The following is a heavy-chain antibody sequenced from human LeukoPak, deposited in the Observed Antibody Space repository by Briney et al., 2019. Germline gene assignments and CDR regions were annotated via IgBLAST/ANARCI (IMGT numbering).Heavy chain of an antibody. V-gene: IGHV3-21*01. Sequence: GGSLRLSCAASGFTFSTCSMNWVRQAPGKRLEWVSSISSSSTYIYYADSVKGRFTISRDNAENSLYLQMNSLRVEDTAVYYCARAPTVLVGYCSSSSCQADYWGQGTLVTVSS. CDR3: ARAPTVLVGYCSSSSCQADY. CDR2: ISSSSTYI. CDR1: GFTFSTCS. D-gene: IGHD2-2*01. J-gene: IGHJ4*02.